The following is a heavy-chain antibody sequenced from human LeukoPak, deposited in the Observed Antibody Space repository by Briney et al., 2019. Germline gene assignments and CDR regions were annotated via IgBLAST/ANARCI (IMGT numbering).Heavy chain of an antibody. V-gene: IGHV4-59*01. CDR3: AKHLTNAYYDMIWFEP. CDR2: IYYSGST. D-gene: IGHD3-22*01. CDR1: GGSINNNY. J-gene: IGHJ5*02. Sequence: SETLSLTCTVSGGSINNNYWSWIRQSPGKALEWIGYIYYSGSTNYNPSLKSRVTISVDTSKNQFSLKLSSVTDADTAVYYCAKHLTNAYYDMIWFEPWGQGTLVTVSS.